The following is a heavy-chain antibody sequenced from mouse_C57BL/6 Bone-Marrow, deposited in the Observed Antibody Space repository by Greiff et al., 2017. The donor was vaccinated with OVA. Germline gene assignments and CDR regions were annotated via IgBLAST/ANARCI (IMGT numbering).Heavy chain of an antibody. D-gene: IGHD1-1*01. CDR2: INYDGSSN. Sequence: EVKLVESEGGLVQPGSSMKLSCTASGFTFSDYYMAWVRQVPEKGLEWVANINYDGSSNYYLDSLTSRFIISRDNAKNILYLQMSSLKSEDTSTYYCARGPHYYGSSYLWYFDVWGTGTTVTVSS. CDR3: ARGPHYYGSSYLWYFDV. J-gene: IGHJ1*03. V-gene: IGHV5-16*01. CDR1: GFTFSDYY.